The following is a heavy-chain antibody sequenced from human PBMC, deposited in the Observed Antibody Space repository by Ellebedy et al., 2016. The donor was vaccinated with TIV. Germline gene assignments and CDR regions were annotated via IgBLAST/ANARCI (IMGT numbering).Heavy chain of an antibody. V-gene: IGHV1-69*04. D-gene: IGHD2-21*01. CDR1: GGTFRSHA. J-gene: IGHJ3*02. CDR3: ARNSDIIEVPSAYASSFDI. CDR2: IIPMFDVG. Sequence: ASVKVSCKASGGTFRSHAISWVRQAPGQGLEWLGRIIPMFDVGDYAQYLLGRVTITADTSTSTAYLELSSLRSEDTAVYFCARNSDIIEVPSAYASSFDIWGPGTMVSVTS.